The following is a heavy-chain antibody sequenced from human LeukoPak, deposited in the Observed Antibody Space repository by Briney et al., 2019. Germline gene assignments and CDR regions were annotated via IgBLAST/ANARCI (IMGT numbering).Heavy chain of an antibody. Sequence: GGSLRLSCAASGFTFSSYAMHWVRQAPGKGLEWVAVISYDGSNKYYADSVKGRFTISRVNSKNTLYLQMNSLRAEDTAVYYCARGLVATISYWGQGTLVTVSS. CDR2: ISYDGSNK. D-gene: IGHD5-12*01. CDR1: GFTFSSYA. V-gene: IGHV3-30-3*01. CDR3: ARGLVATISY. J-gene: IGHJ4*02.